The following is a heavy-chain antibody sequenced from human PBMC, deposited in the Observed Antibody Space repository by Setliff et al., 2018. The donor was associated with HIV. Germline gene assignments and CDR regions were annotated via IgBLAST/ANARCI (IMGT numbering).Heavy chain of an antibody. J-gene: IGHJ4*02. CDR2: IIPIIATT. CDR1: GDTFRSHA. CDR3: ARNGPHGSGWYNYFDF. D-gene: IGHD6-19*01. V-gene: IGHV1-69*13. Sequence: SVKVSCKASGDTFRSHAISWVRQAPGQGLEWMGGIIPIIATTNYAQKFQDRVTITADEFTNTAYMEVSSLSSEDTAVYYRARNGPHGSGWYNYFDFWGQGTLVTVSS.